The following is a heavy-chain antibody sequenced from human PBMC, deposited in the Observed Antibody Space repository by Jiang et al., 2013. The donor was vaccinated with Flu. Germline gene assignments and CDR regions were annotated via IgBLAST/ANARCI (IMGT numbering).Heavy chain of an antibody. CDR1: GYTFTSYT. D-gene: IGHD1-26*01. V-gene: IGHV1-3*01. J-gene: IGHJ4*02. Sequence: GAEVKKPGASVTVSCRASGYTFTSYTLYWVRQAPGQRPEWMGWINPDNDKTKYSQKFQGRLRITSYTSAAVSYMELSSLRYEDTAVYYCAKVGGQWELRALDYWGQGTLVTVSS. CDR3: AKVGGQWELRALDY. CDR2: INPDNDKT.